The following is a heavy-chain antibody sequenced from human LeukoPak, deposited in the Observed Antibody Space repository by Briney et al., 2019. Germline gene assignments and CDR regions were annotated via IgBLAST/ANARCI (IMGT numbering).Heavy chain of an antibody. CDR2: IYSGGST. Sequence: GGSLRLSCAASGFTVSSNYMSWVRQAPGKGLEWVSVIYSGGSTYYADSVKGRFTIPRDNSKNTLYLQMNSLRAEDTAVYYCARNLYDYSAVYFDYWGQGTLVTVSS. D-gene: IGHD5-12*01. V-gene: IGHV3-53*01. CDR3: ARNLYDYSAVYFDY. J-gene: IGHJ4*02. CDR1: GFTVSSNY.